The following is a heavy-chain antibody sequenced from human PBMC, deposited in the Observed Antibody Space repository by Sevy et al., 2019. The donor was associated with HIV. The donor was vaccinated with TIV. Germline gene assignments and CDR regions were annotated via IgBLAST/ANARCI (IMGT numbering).Heavy chain of an antibody. J-gene: IGHJ4*02. CDR1: GYTITDFS. CDR2: FDPEDGRT. CDR3: ATTKDYYDSSGYPFDY. D-gene: IGHD3-22*01. Sequence: ASVKVSCKLSGYTITDFSMHWVRQAPGKGLEWVATFDPEDGRTIYAQKFQGRVTMTEDTSTDTAYMELNSLRSDDTAVYYCATTKDYYDSSGYPFDYWGQGTQVTVSS. V-gene: IGHV1-24*01.